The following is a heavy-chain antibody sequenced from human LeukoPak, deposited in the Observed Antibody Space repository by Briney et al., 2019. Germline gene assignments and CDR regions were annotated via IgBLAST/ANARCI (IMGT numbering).Heavy chain of an antibody. CDR2: IIPILGIA. J-gene: IGHJ5*02. D-gene: IGHD6-13*01. CDR3: ARGDSSSWGWFDP. CDR1: GGTFSSYA. Sequence: SVKVSCKASGGTFSSYAISWVRQAPGQGLEWMGRIIPILGIANYAQKFQGRVTITADKSTSTAYMELSSLRSEDTAVYYCARGDSSSWGWFDPWGQGTLVTVSS. V-gene: IGHV1-69*04.